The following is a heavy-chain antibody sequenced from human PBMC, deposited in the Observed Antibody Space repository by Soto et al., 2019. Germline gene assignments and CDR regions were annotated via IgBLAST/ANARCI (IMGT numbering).Heavy chain of an antibody. J-gene: IGHJ1*01. Sequence: SVKVSCKASGFTFTSSAMQWVRQARGQRLEWIGWIVVGSGNTNYAQKFQERVTITRDMSTSTAYMELSSLRSEDTAVYYCAAVLLAYNWNYVGYFQHWGQGTLVTVFS. D-gene: IGHD1-7*01. CDR3: AAVLLAYNWNYVGYFQH. CDR1: GFTFTSSA. CDR2: IVVGSGNT. V-gene: IGHV1-58*02.